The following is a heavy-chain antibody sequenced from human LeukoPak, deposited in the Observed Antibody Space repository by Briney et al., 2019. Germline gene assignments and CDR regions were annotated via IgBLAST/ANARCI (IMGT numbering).Heavy chain of an antibody. CDR3: ARVLTGTLWFDP. V-gene: IGHV4-59*01. D-gene: IGHD3-9*01. CDR1: GGPLSRYY. Sequence: SETLSLTCTVSGGPLSRYYWSWIRKPSGKGLEWIGSIYYSGSTNYNPPLKSRVTISVDTSKNQFSLKLSSVTAADTAVYYCARVLTGTLWFDPWGQGTLVTVSS. CDR2: IYYSGST. J-gene: IGHJ5*02.